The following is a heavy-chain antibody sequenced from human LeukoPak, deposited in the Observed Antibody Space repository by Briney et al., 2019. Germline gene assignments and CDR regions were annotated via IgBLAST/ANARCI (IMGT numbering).Heavy chain of an antibody. D-gene: IGHD2-15*01. V-gene: IGHV1-2*02. CDR1: GYTFTGDY. CDR3: ARAGGCGAGSCYRS. Sequence: GASVKVSCKTSGYTFTGDYMHWVRQAPGQGLEWMGWINPNSGDTNYLQKFRGRVTMTRDTSISTAYMELYSLRSDDTAVYYCARAGGCGAGSCYRSWGQGTLVTVSS. J-gene: IGHJ5*02. CDR2: INPNSGDT.